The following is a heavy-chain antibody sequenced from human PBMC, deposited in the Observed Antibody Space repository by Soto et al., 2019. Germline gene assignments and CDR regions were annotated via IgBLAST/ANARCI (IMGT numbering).Heavy chain of an antibody. CDR1: GGSFSGYY. V-gene: IGHV4-34*01. Sequence: FLTCAVYGGSFSGYYWSWIRQPPGKGLEWIGEINHSGSTNYNPSLKSRVTISVDTSKNQFSLKLSSVTAADTAVYYCAGSGSYYNFDYWGQGTLVTVSS. CDR2: INHSGST. CDR3: AGSGSYYNFDY. J-gene: IGHJ4*02. D-gene: IGHD1-26*01.